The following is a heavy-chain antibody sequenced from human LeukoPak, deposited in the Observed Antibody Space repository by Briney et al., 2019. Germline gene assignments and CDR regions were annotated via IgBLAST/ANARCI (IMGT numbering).Heavy chain of an antibody. V-gene: IGHV3-15*01. CDR3: TKYYYDSSGYLYYFDY. CDR2: IKSKTDGGTA. D-gene: IGHD3-22*01. J-gene: IGHJ4*02. Sequence: GGSLRLSCAASGFTFTNAWMSWVRQAPGNGREWGGRIKSKTDGGTADYAAPVKGRFTISRDDSKNTLYLQMNSLKTEDTAVYYCTKYYYDSSGYLYYFDYWGQGTLVTVSS. CDR1: GFTFTNAW.